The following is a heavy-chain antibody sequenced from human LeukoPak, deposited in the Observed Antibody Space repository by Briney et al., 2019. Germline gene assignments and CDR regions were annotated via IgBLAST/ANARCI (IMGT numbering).Heavy chain of an antibody. CDR2: IIPIFGTA. CDR1: GGTFSSYA. Sequence: ASVKVSCKASGGTFSSYAISWVRQAPGQGLEWMGGIIPIFGTANYAQKFQGRVTITTDESTSTAYMELSSLRSEDTAVYYCARGGRSWEYYYYMDVWGKGTTVTVSS. J-gene: IGHJ6*03. CDR3: ARGGRSWEYYYYMDV. D-gene: IGHD6-13*01. V-gene: IGHV1-69*05.